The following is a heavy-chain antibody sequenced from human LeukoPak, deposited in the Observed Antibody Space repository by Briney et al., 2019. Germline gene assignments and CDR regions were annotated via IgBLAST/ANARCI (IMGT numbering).Heavy chain of an antibody. CDR3: LRGLNYYGSGSYFPPFDY. CDR2: INAGNGNT. Sequence: GASVKVSCKASGYTFTSYAMHWVRQAPGQRLEWMGWINAGNGNTKYSQKFQGRVTITRDTSASTAYMELSSLRSEDTAVYYCLRGLNYYGSGSYFPPFDYWGQGTLVTVSS. J-gene: IGHJ4*02. V-gene: IGHV1-3*01. D-gene: IGHD3-10*01. CDR1: GYTFTSYA.